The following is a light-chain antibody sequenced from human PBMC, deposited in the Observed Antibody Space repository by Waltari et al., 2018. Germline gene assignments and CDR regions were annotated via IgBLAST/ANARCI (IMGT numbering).Light chain of an antibody. J-gene: IGKJ2*01. CDR3: QQYKSWPYA. CDR2: EAS. Sequence: EIVLTQSPATLSVTPGETVTLSCRASQSVSTNLAWYQHAPGQAPRLLIYEASTRASGIPGRFSGSGSGTEFTLTIDNLQSEDFALFYCQQYKSWPYAFGQGTKIEIK. CDR1: QSVSTN. V-gene: IGKV3-15*01.